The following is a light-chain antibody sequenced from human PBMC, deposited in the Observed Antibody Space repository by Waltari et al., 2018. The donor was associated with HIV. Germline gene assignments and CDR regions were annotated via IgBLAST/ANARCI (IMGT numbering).Light chain of an antibody. Sequence: EIVLTQSPATLSLSPGERATLSCRASQSIRTELAWYQQKPGQAPGLFIYDASNRATGIPGRFSGSGSGTDFTLTISSLEPEDFAMYYCQQRNTWITFGQGTRLEI. CDR2: DAS. J-gene: IGKJ5*01. CDR3: QQRNTWIT. V-gene: IGKV3-11*01. CDR1: QSIRTE.